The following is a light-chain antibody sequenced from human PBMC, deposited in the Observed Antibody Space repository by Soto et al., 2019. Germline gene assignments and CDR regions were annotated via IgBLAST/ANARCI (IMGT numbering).Light chain of an antibody. Sequence: QTVVTQEPSISVSPGGTVTLTCGLTSGSVSITSYPSWFQQTPVQAPRTLIYSTNTRSSGVSDRFSGSILGSKAALTITGAQAADESHYYCALYLGGGITVFGGGTQLAVL. J-gene: IGLJ3*02. CDR1: SGSVSITSY. V-gene: IGLV8-61*01. CDR3: ALYLGGGITV. CDR2: STN.